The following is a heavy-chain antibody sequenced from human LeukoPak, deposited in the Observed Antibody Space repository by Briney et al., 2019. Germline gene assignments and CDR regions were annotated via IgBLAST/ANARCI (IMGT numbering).Heavy chain of an antibody. CDR1: GFSVSGNY. Sequence: GGSLRLSCAASGFSVSGNYMHWVRQAPGKGLEWVANINQGGSDKYYVDSVKGRFTISRDNANNLLYLQMNSLRGEDTAVYYCTRDRSRAEDDWGQGTLVTVSS. CDR2: INQGGSDK. CDR3: TRDRSRAEDD. V-gene: IGHV3-7*01. J-gene: IGHJ4*02. D-gene: IGHD1-14*01.